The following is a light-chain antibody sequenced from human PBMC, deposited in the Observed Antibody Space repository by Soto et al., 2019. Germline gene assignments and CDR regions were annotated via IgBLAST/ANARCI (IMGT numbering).Light chain of an antibody. Sequence: QAGVTQPPSLSGSPGQSITISCTGTSSDVGGYNYVCWYQHHPGKAPKLIISEVSNRPSGVSDRFSGSKSGNTASLAISGLQPEDEADYYCTSFTSSTTYVFGTGTKVTGL. J-gene: IGLJ1*01. CDR3: TSFTSSTTYV. CDR1: SSDVGGYNY. CDR2: EVS. V-gene: IGLV2-14*01.